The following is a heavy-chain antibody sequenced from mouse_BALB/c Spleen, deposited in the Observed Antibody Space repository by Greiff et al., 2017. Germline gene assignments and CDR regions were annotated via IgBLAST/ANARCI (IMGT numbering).Heavy chain of an antibody. Sequence: QVQLKQPGAELVKPGASVKLSCKASGYTFTSYWMHWVKQRPGQGLEWIGEINPSNGRTNYNEKFKSKATLTVDKSSSTAYMQLSSLTSEDSAVYYCARDDEGFAYWGQGTLVTVSA. CDR1: GYTFTSYW. CDR3: ARDDEGFAY. CDR2: INPSNGRT. D-gene: IGHD2-3*01. J-gene: IGHJ3*01. V-gene: IGHV1S81*02.